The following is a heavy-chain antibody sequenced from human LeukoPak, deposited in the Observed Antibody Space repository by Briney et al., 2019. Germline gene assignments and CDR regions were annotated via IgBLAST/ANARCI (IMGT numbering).Heavy chain of an antibody. CDR1: GGSISSDY. J-gene: IGHJ1*01. CDR2: VYYSGST. D-gene: IGHD2-15*01. V-gene: IGHV4-59*08. Sequence: KPSETLSLTCTVSGGSISSDYWSWIRQPPGKGLEWIGYVYYSGSTNYNPSLKRRVTMSVATSKNPFSLKLSSVTAAYTAVYYCASLRYCSGGSCFPKYFQHWGQGTLVTVSS. CDR3: ASLRYCSGGSCFPKYFQH.